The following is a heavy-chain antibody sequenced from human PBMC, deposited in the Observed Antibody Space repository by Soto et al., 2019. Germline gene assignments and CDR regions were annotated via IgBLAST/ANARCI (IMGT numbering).Heavy chain of an antibody. Sequence: QVQLVESGGGVVQPGRSLRLSCAASTFTFGNYGMHWVRQAPGKGLEWVALISNDGSNKYYTDSVKGRFTISRDNSRNTLSLQMNSLRADDTAVYYCAKDGADTGTYYFDYWGQGTLITVSS. D-gene: IGHD1-26*01. CDR3: AKDGADTGTYYFDY. CDR2: ISNDGSNK. CDR1: TFTFGNYG. V-gene: IGHV3-30*18. J-gene: IGHJ4*02.